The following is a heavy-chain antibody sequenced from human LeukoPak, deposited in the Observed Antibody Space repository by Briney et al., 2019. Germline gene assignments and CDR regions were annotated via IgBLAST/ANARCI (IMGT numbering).Heavy chain of an antibody. V-gene: IGHV1-2*02. CDR1: GYSFTDYE. D-gene: IGHD1-1*01. J-gene: IGHJ5*02. Sequence: ASVKVSCKASGYSFTDYEMHWVRQAPGQGLEWVGWIKSNSGGTNYAQKFQGRVTMTRDTSISTAYMELSRLRSDDTAVYYCARRYGVERDGFDPWGQGTLVTVS. CDR3: ARRYGVERDGFDP. CDR2: IKSNSGGT.